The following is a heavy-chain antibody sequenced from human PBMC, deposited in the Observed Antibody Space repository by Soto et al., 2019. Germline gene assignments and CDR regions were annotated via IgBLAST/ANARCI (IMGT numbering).Heavy chain of an antibody. V-gene: IGHV3-53*01. CDR2: IYSGGST. CDR1: GFTVSSNY. Sequence: EVQLLESGGGLVQPGGSLRLSCAASGFTVSSNYMSWVRQAPGKGLEWVSVIYSGGSTYYADSVKGRFTISRDNSKNTLYLQMNSLRAEDTAVYYCARDRSGYYLGYWGQGTLVTVSS. D-gene: IGHD3-22*01. CDR3: ARDRSGYYLGY. J-gene: IGHJ4*02.